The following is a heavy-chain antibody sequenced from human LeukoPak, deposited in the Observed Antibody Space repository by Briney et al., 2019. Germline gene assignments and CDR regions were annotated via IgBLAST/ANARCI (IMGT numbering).Heavy chain of an antibody. Sequence: GASVKLSCKASGYTFTSYGISWVRQAPGQGLEWMGWISAYNGSTNYAQKLQGRVTMTTDTSTSTAYMELRSLRSDDTAVYYCASIAVAGTSALDYWGQGTLVTVSS. J-gene: IGHJ4*02. D-gene: IGHD6-19*01. CDR2: ISAYNGST. CDR3: ASIAVAGTSALDY. CDR1: GYTFTSYG. V-gene: IGHV1-18*04.